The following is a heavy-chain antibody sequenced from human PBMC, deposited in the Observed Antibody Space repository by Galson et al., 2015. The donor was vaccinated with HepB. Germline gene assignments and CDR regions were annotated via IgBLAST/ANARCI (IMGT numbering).Heavy chain of an antibody. Sequence: SLRLSCAASGFTFKSYWMHWVRQAPGKGLVWVSRIDSDGRSSTYADSVKGRCTVSRDNAKNMLYLQMNSLRAEDTAVYYCARGGSGGWSEGASYYYYMDVGGKGTTVTVSS. V-gene: IGHV3-74*01. D-gene: IGHD6-19*01. CDR2: IDSDGRSS. J-gene: IGHJ6*03. CDR1: GFTFKSYW. CDR3: ARGGSGGWSEGASYYYYMDV.